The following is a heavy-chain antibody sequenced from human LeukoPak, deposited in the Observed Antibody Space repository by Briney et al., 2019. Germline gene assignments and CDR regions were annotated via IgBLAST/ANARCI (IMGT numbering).Heavy chain of an antibody. CDR2: IYTSGIT. CDR1: GGSISSYY. J-gene: IGHJ5*02. CDR3: ARHKQHQLERRGNWFDP. D-gene: IGHD1-1*01. V-gene: IGHV4-4*07. Sequence: SETLSLTCTVSGGSISSYYWCWSRQPARWGQGWSGRIYTSGITNYKPSLKSRVTMSVDTAKNQFSLKLSCLTAAETAVYYCARHKQHQLERRGNWFDPWGQGTLVTVSS.